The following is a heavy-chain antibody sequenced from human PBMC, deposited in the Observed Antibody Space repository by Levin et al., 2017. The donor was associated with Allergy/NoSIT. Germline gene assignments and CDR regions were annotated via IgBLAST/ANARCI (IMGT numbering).Heavy chain of an antibody. J-gene: IGHJ6*03. V-gene: IGHV1-18*01. CDR1: GYTFTSYG. D-gene: IGHD4-11*01. CDR3: ARERGSTVTTSLYYYYYMDV. CDR2: ISAYNGNT. Sequence: GESLKISCKASGYTFTSYGISWVRQAPGQGLEWMGWISAYNGNTNYAQKLQGRVTMTTDTSTSTAYMELRSLRSDDTAVYYCARERGSTVTTSLYYYYYMDVWGKGTTVTVSS.